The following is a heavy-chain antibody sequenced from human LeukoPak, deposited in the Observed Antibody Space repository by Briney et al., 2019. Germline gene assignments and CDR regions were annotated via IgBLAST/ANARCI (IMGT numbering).Heavy chain of an antibody. CDR2: IYYSGST. CDR1: GGSISSGSYY. D-gene: IGHD6-6*01. J-gene: IGHJ6*02. V-gene: IGHV4-30-4*08. Sequence: SETLSLTCTVSGGSISSGSYYWSWIRQPPGKGLEWIGYIYYSGSTYYNPSLKSRVTISVDTSKNQFSLKLSSVTAADTAVYYCARASIAASYYYYGMDVWGQGTTVTVSS. CDR3: ARASIAASYYYYGMDV.